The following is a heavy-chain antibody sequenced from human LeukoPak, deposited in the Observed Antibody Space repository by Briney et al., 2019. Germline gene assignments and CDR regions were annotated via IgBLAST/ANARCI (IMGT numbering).Heavy chain of an antibody. Sequence: SVKVSCKASGGTFSSYAISWVRQAPGQGLEWMGRIIPIFGTANYAQKFQGRVTITADESTSTAYMELSSLRSEDTAVYYCARGFSYGSGSYYIMAYYYYYYMDVWGKGTTVTISS. D-gene: IGHD3-10*01. CDR3: ARGFSYGSGSYYIMAYYYYYYMDV. V-gene: IGHV1-69*01. J-gene: IGHJ6*03. CDR2: IIPIFGTA. CDR1: GGTFSSYA.